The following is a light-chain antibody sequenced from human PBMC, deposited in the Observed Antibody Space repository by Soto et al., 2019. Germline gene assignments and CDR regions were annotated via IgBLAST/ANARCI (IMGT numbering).Light chain of an antibody. CDR1: SSNIGAGYD. CDR2: ANN. V-gene: IGLV1-40*01. CDR3: RSYDSSLSGYV. Sequence: QSLLTQPPSVSGSPGQRGTISCTGSSSNIGAGYDVHWYQQLPGTGPKLLIYANNNRPSGVPDRFSGSKSGTSASLAITGLRAEDEADYYCRSYDSSLSGYVFGTGTKVTVL. J-gene: IGLJ1*01.